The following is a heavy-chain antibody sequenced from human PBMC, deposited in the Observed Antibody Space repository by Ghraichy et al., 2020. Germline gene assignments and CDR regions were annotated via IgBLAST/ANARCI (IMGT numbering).Heavy chain of an antibody. J-gene: IGHJ4*02. V-gene: IGHV4-31*03. D-gene: IGHD3-22*01. CDR2: IYYSGST. CDR3: ARGEVVSGYYD. CDR1: GGSISSGGYY. Sequence: SETLSLTCTVSGGSISSGGYYWSWIRQHPGKGLEWIGYIYYSGSTYYNPSLKSRVTISVDTSKNQFSLKLSSVTAADTAVYYCARGEVVSGYYDWGQGTLVTVSS.